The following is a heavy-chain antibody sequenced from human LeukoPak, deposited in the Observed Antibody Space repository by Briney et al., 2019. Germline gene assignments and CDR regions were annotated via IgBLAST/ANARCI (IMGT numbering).Heavy chain of an antibody. CDR2: ISSSGSTI. CDR1: GFTFSSYE. D-gene: IGHD2-15*01. CDR3: AREDCSGGSCHFDY. J-gene: IGHJ4*02. Sequence: GGSLRLSCAASGFTFSSYEMNWVRQAPGKGLEWVSYISSSGSTICYADSVKGRFTISRDNAKNSLYLQMNSLRAEDTAVYYCAREDCSGGSCHFDYWGQGTLVTVSS. V-gene: IGHV3-48*03.